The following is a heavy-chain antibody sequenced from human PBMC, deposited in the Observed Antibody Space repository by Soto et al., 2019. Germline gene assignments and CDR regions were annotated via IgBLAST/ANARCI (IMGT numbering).Heavy chain of an antibody. CDR2: IDAGNGNT. Sequence: QVQLVQSGAEVKKLGASVKVSCKASGYTFTRNAIHWVRQAPGQRLEWIGKIDAGNGNTKYSQKFQDRVTITRDTSASAAYMELRTLSSEDTSIYYSARSETAYSRFDFWGQGTLVTVSS. CDR3: ARSETAYSRFDF. V-gene: IGHV1-3*01. J-gene: IGHJ4*02. D-gene: IGHD3-9*01. CDR1: GYTFTRNA.